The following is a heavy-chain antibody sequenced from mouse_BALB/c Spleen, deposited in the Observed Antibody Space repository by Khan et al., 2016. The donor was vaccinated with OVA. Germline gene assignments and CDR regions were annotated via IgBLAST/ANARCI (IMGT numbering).Heavy chain of an antibody. V-gene: IGHV2-2*02. CDR1: GFSLTTYG. D-gene: IGHD2-4*01. CDR2: IWSGGST. J-gene: IGHJ3*01. CDR3: ARNYDYDEGLAY. Sequence: QVQLKESGPGLVQPSQSLSITCTVSGFSLTTYGVHWVRQSPGKGLEWLGVIWSGGSTDYNAAFISRLSISQDNSKSQVFFKMNSLQANDTARYYCARNYDYDEGLAYWGQGTLVTVSA.